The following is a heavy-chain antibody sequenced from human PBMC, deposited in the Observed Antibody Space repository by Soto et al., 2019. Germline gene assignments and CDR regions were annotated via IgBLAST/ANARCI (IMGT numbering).Heavy chain of an antibody. D-gene: IGHD5-12*01. Sequence: SETLSLTCAVYCGSFSNYYWSWIRQPPGKELEWIGQINHSGSTNYNPSLKSRVTISVDTSKNQFSLKLSSVTAADTAVYYCASLSGYEGEDFDYWGQGTLVTVSS. CDR2: INHSGST. J-gene: IGHJ4*02. CDR1: CGSFSNYY. V-gene: IGHV4-34*01. CDR3: ASLSGYEGEDFDY.